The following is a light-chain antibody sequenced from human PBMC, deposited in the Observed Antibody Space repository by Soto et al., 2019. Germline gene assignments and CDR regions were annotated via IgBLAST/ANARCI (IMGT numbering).Light chain of an antibody. CDR3: QHVNSYPSFT. Sequence: DVQLTQSPSFLSASVGDRVTITCRASQGISSSLAWYQQKPGKAPKLLIYTASTLQSGVPSRFSGSGSGTEFTLTISGLQPEDFATYYCQHVNSYPSFTFGPGTKVDIK. V-gene: IGKV1-9*01. CDR1: QGISSS. CDR2: TAS. J-gene: IGKJ3*01.